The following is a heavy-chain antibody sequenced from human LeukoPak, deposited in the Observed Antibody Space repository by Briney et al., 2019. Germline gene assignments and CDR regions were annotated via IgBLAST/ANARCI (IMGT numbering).Heavy chain of an antibody. CDR2: IIPILGIA. V-gene: IGHV1-69*02. Sequence: WASVKVSYKASGGTFSSYTISWVRQAPGQGLEWMGRIIPILGIANYAQKFQGRVTITADKSTSTAYMELSSLRSEDTAVYYCARLDTAMSIDYWGQGTLVTVSS. CDR1: GGTFSSYT. CDR3: ARLDTAMSIDY. D-gene: IGHD5-18*01. J-gene: IGHJ4*02.